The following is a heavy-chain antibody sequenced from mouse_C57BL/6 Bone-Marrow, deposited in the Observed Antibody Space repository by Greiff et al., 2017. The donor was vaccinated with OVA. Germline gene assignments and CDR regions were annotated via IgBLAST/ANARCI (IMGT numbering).Heavy chain of an antibody. CDR2: ISSGGSYT. D-gene: IGHD1-1*01. V-gene: IGHV5-6*02. J-gene: IGHJ1*03. CDR1: GFTFSSYG. CDR3: ARLYYGSSWYFDV. Sequence: DVKLVESGGDLVKPGGSLKLSCAASGFTFSSYGMSWVRQTPDKRLEWVATISSGGSYTYSPDSVKGRFTISRDNAKNTLYLQMSSLKSEDTAMYYCARLYYGSSWYFDVWGTGTTVTVSS.